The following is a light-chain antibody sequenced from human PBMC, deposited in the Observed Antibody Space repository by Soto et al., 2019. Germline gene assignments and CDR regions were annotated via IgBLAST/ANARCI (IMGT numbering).Light chain of an antibody. J-gene: IGKJ4*02. CDR1: QSLLHSNGYNC. Sequence: DIVMTQSPLSLPVTPGEPASISCRSSQSLLHSNGYNCLDWYLQKPGQSPQLLIYLGSNRASGVPDRFGGSGSGTDFTLKISRVEAEDVGGYYCMQALQTPVTFGGGTKVEIK. CDR2: LGS. CDR3: MQALQTPVT. V-gene: IGKV2-28*01.